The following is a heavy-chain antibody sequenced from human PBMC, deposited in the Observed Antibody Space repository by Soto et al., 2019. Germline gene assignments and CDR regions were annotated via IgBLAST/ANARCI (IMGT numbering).Heavy chain of an antibody. V-gene: IGHV3-23*01. Sequence: EVQLLESGGGLVQPGGSLRLSCAASGFTFSSYAMSWVRQAPGKGLEWVSAISGSGGSTYYADSVKGRFTISRDNSKNTLYLQMNSLRAEDTAVYYCAKTLSGWYSGYDYWGQRTLVTVSS. D-gene: IGHD6-19*01. CDR2: ISGSGGST. J-gene: IGHJ4*02. CDR3: AKTLSGWYSGYDY. CDR1: GFTFSSYA.